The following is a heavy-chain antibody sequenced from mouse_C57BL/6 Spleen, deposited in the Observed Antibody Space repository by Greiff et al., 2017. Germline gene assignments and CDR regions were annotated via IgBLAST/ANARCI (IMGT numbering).Heavy chain of an antibody. D-gene: IGHD3-2*02. V-gene: IGHV1-72*01. CDR2: IDPNSGGT. CDR3: ARDSSGYRFYAMEY. CDR1: GYTFTSYW. J-gene: IGHJ4*01. Sequence: QVQLQQPGAELVKPGASVKLSCKASGYTFTSYWMHWVKQRPGRGLEWIGRIDPNSGGTKYNEKFKSKATLTVDKPSSTTYMQLSSLTSEDSSVYYCARDSSGYRFYAMEYWGQGTSVTVSS.